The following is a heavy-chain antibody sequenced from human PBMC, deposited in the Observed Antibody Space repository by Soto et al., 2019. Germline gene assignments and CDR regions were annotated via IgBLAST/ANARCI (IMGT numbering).Heavy chain of an antibody. D-gene: IGHD3-22*01. CDR1: GGSISSYY. Sequence: KTSETLSLTCTVSGGSISSYYWSWIRQPPGKGLEWIGYIYYSGSTNYNPSLKSRVTISVDTSKNQFSLKLSSVTAADTAVYYCARGVAYYYDSSGYIFGYWGQGTLVTVSS. CDR2: IYYSGST. J-gene: IGHJ4*02. V-gene: IGHV4-59*01. CDR3: ARGVAYYYDSSGYIFGY.